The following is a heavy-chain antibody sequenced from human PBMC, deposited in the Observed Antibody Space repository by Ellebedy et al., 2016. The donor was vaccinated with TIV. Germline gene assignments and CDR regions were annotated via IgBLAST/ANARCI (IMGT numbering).Heavy chain of an antibody. CDR3: ASGRRARGWFGELFVPEYYYYYYGMDV. J-gene: IGHJ6*02. CDR1: GFTFSSYG. V-gene: IGHV3-33*01. Sequence: GESLKISCAASGFTFSSYGMHWVRQAPGKGLEWVAVIWYDGSNKYYADSVKGRFTISRDNSKNTLYLQMNSLRAEDTAVYYCASGRRARGWFGELFVPEYYYYYYGMDVWGQGTTVTVSS. CDR2: IWYDGSNK. D-gene: IGHD3-10*01.